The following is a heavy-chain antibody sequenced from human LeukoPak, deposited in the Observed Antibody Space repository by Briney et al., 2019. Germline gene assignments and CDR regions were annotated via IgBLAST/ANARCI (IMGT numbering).Heavy chain of an antibody. CDR2: INAGNGNT. CDR3: AILWSSGSYYEFDY. Sequence: GASVKVSCKASGYIFTDYAINWVRQAPGERLEWMGWINAGNGNTKYSQKFQGRVTMTEDTSTDTACMELSSLRSEDTAVYYCAILWSSGSYYEFDYWGQGTLVTVSS. D-gene: IGHD3-10*01. CDR1: GYIFTDYA. V-gene: IGHV1-3*01. J-gene: IGHJ4*02.